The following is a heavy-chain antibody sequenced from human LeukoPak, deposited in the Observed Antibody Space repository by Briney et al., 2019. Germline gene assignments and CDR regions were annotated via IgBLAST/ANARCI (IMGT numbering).Heavy chain of an antibody. D-gene: IGHD2-15*01. CDR2: MNPNSGNT. Sequence: ASVTVCFTSAGYTFTFCDIDRERQAPGQGQEWMGWMNPNSGNTGYSQKFQGRVTMTRNTSISTAYMELRSLRSEDTAVYYCARGYCSGGSCSNWFDPWGQGTLVTVSS. CDR3: ARGYCSGGSCSNWFDP. CDR1: GYTFTFCD. J-gene: IGHJ5*02. V-gene: IGHV1-8*01.